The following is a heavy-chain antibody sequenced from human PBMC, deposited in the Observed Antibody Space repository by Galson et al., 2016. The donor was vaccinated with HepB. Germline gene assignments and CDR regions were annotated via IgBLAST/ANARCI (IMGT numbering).Heavy chain of an antibody. CDR3: ARRDIPMANDY. J-gene: IGHJ4*02. D-gene: IGHD5-18*01. Sequence: SLRLSCAAAGFSFSSYWMHWVRQAPGKGQVWVSRINGDGSSTSYADYVKGRFTISRDNAKNTLYLQMNNLRAEDTAVYFCARRDIPMANDYWGQGVLVTVSS. CDR2: INGDGSST. CDR1: GFSFSSYW. V-gene: IGHV3-74*01.